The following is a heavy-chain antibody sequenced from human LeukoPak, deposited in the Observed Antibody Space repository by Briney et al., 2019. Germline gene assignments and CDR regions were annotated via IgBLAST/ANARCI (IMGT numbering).Heavy chain of an antibody. CDR1: GGSISSYY. CDR3: ANGAFDAFHI. J-gene: IGHJ3*02. D-gene: IGHD2-8*01. V-gene: IGHV4-59*05. CDR2: IYYSGTT. Sequence: SETLSLTCTVSGGSISSYYWSWIRQPAGKGREWSGGIYYSGTTYYSPSLKRRGTISIETSKIQFSLKVKSVTAADPALYYCANGAFDAFHIWGQGTMITVAS.